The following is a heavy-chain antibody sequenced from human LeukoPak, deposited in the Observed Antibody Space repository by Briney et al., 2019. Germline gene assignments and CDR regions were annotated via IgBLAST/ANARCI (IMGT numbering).Heavy chain of an antibody. Sequence: SVKVSCKASGGTFSNYGISWVRQAPGQGLEWMGRIIPIFGTANCAQKFQGRVTITADKFTSTAYMEVSSLRSEDTAVYYCARTNYYDNSGYQGAGTYYYGMDVWGQGTTVTVSS. D-gene: IGHD3-22*01. CDR3: ARTNYYDNSGYQGAGTYYYGMDV. J-gene: IGHJ6*02. CDR1: GGTFSNYG. CDR2: IIPIFGTA. V-gene: IGHV1-69*06.